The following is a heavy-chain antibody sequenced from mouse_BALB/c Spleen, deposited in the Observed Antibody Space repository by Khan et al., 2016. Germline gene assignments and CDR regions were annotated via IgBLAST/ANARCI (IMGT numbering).Heavy chain of an antibody. CDR3: ARRRLRVRFDY. D-gene: IGHD2-2*01. V-gene: IGHV9-3-1*01. J-gene: IGHJ2*01. CDR2: INTYTGEP. CDR1: GYSFTNYG. Sequence: QIQLVQSGPEMKKPGETVKISCKASGYSFTNYGMNRVKQAPGKGLKWMGWINTYTGEPTYADDFKGRFAFSLETSASPSYLQINNLKNEDTATYDCARRRLRVRFDYWGQGTTLTVSS.